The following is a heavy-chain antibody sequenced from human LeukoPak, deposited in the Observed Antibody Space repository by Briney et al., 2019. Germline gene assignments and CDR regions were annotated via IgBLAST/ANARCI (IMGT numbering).Heavy chain of an antibody. Sequence: GGSLRLSCAASGFTFSYFYMTWIRQAPGKGLEWVSYISSSGSTKYYADSVKGRFTISRDNSKNTLYLQMNSLRAEDTAVYYCAKDRDYWYYFDYWGQGTLVTVSS. J-gene: IGHJ4*02. CDR3: AKDRDYWYYFDY. CDR1: GFTFSYFY. D-gene: IGHD2-8*02. CDR2: ISSSGSTK. V-gene: IGHV3-11*04.